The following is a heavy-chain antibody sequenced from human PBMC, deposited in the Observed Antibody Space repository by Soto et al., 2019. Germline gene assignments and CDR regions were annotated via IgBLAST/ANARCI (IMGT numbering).Heavy chain of an antibody. CDR1: GFTFSNHG. J-gene: IGHJ3*02. Sequence: GGSLRLSCAASGFTFSNHGMQWVRQAPGKGLEWVAVMWYDGSNKYYADYVKGRFTISRDNSKNTLYLQMNSRRVEDTAVYYCVRASAGGLWFGGGAFDIWGQGTMVTVSS. CDR3: VRASAGGLWFGGGAFDI. V-gene: IGHV3-33*01. CDR2: MWYDGSNK. D-gene: IGHD3-10*01.